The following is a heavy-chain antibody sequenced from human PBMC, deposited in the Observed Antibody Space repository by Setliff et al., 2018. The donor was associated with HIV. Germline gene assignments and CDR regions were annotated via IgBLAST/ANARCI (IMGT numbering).Heavy chain of an antibody. Sequence: SETLSLTCRVSGGYVSDSSYYWGWIRQAPGKGLEWIGSMYYTESPYYNPSFINRVTISLDTSKNQFSLSLRSVTAADSAVYHCARQGFVPLGVHQFDSWGQGTLVTVSS. CDR1: GGYVSDSSYY. J-gene: IGHJ4*02. D-gene: IGHD3-16*01. CDR2: MYYTESP. V-gene: IGHV4-39*01. CDR3: ARQGFVPLGVHQFDS.